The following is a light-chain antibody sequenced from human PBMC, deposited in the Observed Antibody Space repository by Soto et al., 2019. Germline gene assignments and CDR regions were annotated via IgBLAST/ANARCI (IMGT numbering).Light chain of an antibody. V-gene: IGKV3-11*01. J-gene: IGKJ2*01. CDR1: QSVSSY. Sequence: EIVLTQSPATLSLSPGERATLSCRASQSVSSYLAWYQQKPGQAPRLLIYDASNRATGIPARFSGSGSVPDFPLTISSLEPEDFAVYYCQHRGNWPYTFGQGTKLEIK. CDR3: QHRGNWPYT. CDR2: DAS.